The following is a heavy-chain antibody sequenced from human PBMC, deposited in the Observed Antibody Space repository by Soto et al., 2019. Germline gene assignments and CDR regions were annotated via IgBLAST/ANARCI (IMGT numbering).Heavy chain of an antibody. CDR1: GDDVSSNTAA. CDR3: ARAYYYDTSGCDY. J-gene: IGHJ4*02. CDR2: RYYRSKWYN. D-gene: IGHD3-22*01. V-gene: IGHV6-1*01. Sequence: PSQTLSLTCAISGDDVSSNTAASNWIRQSPSRGLEWLGRRYYRSKWYNDYAVSVKSRITINPDTSKNQFSLQLNSVTPEDTAVYYCARAYYYDTSGCDYWGQGTLVTVSS.